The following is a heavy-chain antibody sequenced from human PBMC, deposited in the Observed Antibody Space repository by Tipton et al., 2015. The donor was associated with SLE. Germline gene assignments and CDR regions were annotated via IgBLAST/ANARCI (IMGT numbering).Heavy chain of an antibody. CDR1: GVSISPYY. D-gene: IGHD3-22*01. CDR2: IYHSESP. Sequence: TLSLTCTVSGVSISPYYWSWIRQPPGKGLEWIGDIYHSESPNYNPSLKSRVTISIDKSKNQFSLNLNSVTAADTAVYYCARDEYRYDATGYHLLGHFDFWGQGTLVTVSS. V-gene: IGHV4-59*12. J-gene: IGHJ4*02. CDR3: ARDEYRYDATGYHLLGHFDF.